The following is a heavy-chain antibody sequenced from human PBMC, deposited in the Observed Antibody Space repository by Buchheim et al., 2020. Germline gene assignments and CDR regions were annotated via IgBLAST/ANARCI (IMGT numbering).Heavy chain of an antibody. CDR1: GFTFSSYA. D-gene: IGHD3-22*01. J-gene: IGHJ1*01. V-gene: IGHV3-23*01. CDR3: AKDFGYYDSSGYRP. CDR2: ISGSGGST. Sequence: EVQLLESGGGLVQPGGSLRLSCAASGFTFSSYAMSWVRQAPGKGLEWVSAISGSGGSTYSADSAKVRFTISRDNSENTLYLQMNSLRAEDTAVYYCAKDFGYYDSSGYRPWGQGTL.